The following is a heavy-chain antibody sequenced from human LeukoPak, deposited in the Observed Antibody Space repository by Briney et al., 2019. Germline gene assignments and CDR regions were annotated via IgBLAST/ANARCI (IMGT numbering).Heavy chain of an antibody. CDR1: GFTFSSYW. Sequence: GGSLRLSCAASGFTFSSYWMNWVRQAPGKGLVWVSRINSDGSTTSYADSVKGRFTISRDNVKSTLYLQMNSLRAEDTAVYYCARVMRWDGVAVPDANGWFDPWGQGTLVTVSS. V-gene: IGHV3-74*01. J-gene: IGHJ5*02. CDR2: INSDGSTT. D-gene: IGHD2-2*01. CDR3: ARVMRWDGVAVPDANGWFDP.